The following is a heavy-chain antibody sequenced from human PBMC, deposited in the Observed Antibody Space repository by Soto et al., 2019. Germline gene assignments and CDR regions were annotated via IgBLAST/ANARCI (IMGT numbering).Heavy chain of an antibody. J-gene: IGHJ6*02. Sequence: PGGSLRLSCTASGFTFGDYAMSWVRQAPGKGLEWVGFIRSKAYGGTTEYAASVKGRFTISRDDSKSIAYLQMNSLKTEDTAVYYCTLSGSYRYYYGMDVWGQGTTVTVSS. D-gene: IGHD1-26*01. V-gene: IGHV3-49*04. CDR2: IRSKAYGGTT. CDR3: TLSGSYRYYYGMDV. CDR1: GFTFGDYA.